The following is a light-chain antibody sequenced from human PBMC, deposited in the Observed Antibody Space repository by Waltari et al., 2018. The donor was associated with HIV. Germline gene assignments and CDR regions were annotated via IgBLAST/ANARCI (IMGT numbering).Light chain of an antibody. CDR2: DNN. Sequence: QSVLTQPPSVSAAPRQKVTISCSGPSSNIGNNFVSWYQQRPGTAPKLLIYDNNKRPSGIPDRFSGSKSGTSATLGITGLQTGDEADYFCATWDRSLSRVIFGGGTRLTVL. V-gene: IGLV1-51*01. CDR3: ATWDRSLSRVI. J-gene: IGLJ2*01. CDR1: SSNIGNNF.